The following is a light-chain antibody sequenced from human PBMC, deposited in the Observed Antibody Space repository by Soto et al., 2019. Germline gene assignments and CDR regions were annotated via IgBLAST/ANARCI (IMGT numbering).Light chain of an antibody. Sequence: SYELTQPPSVSVSPGQTASITCSGDKLGDKYACWYQQKPGQSPVLVIYLDGRRPSGIPERFSGSNSGNTATLTISGTQAMDEADYYCQAWDSTTVVFGGGTKVTVL. CDR3: QAWDSTTVV. CDR1: KLGDKY. J-gene: IGLJ2*01. CDR2: LDG. V-gene: IGLV3-1*01.